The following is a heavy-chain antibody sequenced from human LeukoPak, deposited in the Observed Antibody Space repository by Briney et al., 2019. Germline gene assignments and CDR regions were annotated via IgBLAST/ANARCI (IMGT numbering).Heavy chain of an antibody. Sequence: SQTLSLTCTVSGGSISSGSYYWSWIRQPAGKGLEWIGRIYTSGSTNYNPSLKSRVTISVDASNNQFSLRLASVTAADTAVYYCAKEESDWSSLGYYYHYMDVWGKGTTVTISS. CDR1: GGSISSGSYY. J-gene: IGHJ6*03. D-gene: IGHD3-9*01. CDR3: AKEESDWSSLGYYYHYMDV. V-gene: IGHV4-61*02. CDR2: IYTSGST.